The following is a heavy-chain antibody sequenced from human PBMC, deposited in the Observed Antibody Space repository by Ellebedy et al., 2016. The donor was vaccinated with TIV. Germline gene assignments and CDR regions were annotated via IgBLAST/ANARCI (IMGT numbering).Heavy chain of an antibody. CDR2: ITSSSSFI. J-gene: IGHJ4*02. CDR1: GFTFSFYS. Sequence: PGGSLRLSCAASGFTFSFYSMNWVRQAPGKGLEWVSSITSSSSFIYYADSVKGRFTMSIDNAKNSLFLHMTSLRADDTAVYYCVRDIAVAGGIWGQGTLVTVSS. CDR3: VRDIAVAGGI. V-gene: IGHV3-21*01. D-gene: IGHD6-19*01.